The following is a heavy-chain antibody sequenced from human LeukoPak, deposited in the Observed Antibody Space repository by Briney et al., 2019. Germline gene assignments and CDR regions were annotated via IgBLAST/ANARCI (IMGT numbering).Heavy chain of an antibody. J-gene: IGHJ4*02. CDR2: IYYSGST. CDR3: ARRTTGYSSSWEGRRFDY. D-gene: IGHD6-13*01. CDR1: GGSISSSSYY. Sequence: PSETLSLTCTVSGGSISSSSYYWGWIRQPPGKGLEWSGSIYYSGSTYYNPSLKSRVTISVDTSKNQFSLKLSSVTAADTAVYYCARRTTGYSSSWEGRRFDYWGQGTLVTVSS. V-gene: IGHV4-39*07.